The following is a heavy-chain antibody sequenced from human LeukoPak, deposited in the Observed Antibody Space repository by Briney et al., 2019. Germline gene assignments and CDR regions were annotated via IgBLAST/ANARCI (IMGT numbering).Heavy chain of an antibody. CDR2: IYHSGST. CDR1: GYSISSGYY. V-gene: IGHV4-38-2*02. Sequence: SETLSLTCTVSGYSISSGYYWGWIRQPPGKGLEWIGSIYHSGSTYYNPSLKSRVTISVDTSKNQFSLKLSSVTAADTAVYYCASWGGAGLFSHYYFDYWGQGTLVTVSS. CDR3: ASWGGAGLFSHYYFDY. J-gene: IGHJ4*02. D-gene: IGHD3-16*01.